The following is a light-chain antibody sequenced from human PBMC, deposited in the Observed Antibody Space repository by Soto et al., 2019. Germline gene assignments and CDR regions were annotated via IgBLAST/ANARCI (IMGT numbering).Light chain of an antibody. Sequence: EIVLTQSPATLSLSPGERATLSCRASQSVISYLAWYQQKPGQAPRLLIYGASNRATGIPARFSGSGSGTDFTLTISSLEPEDFAVYYCQQRTNWPPGGTFGQGTRLEIK. J-gene: IGKJ5*01. V-gene: IGKV3-11*01. CDR1: QSVISY. CDR3: QQRTNWPPGGT. CDR2: GAS.